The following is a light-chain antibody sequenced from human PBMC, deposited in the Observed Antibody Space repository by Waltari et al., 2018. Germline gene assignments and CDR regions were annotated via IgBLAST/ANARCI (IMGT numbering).Light chain of an antibody. CDR3: HQHYTTPWT. CDR2: WAS. V-gene: IGKV4-1*01. CDR1: RSVFYTDNNKNY. J-gene: IGKJ1*01. Sequence: DIAMTQSPDSLAVSLGERATINCKSHRSVFYTDNNKNYLTWYQQKPGQPPQLLISWASTRESGVPDRFIGSGSGTDFTLTISSLQAEDVAVYYCHQHYTTPWTFGQGTLVEL.